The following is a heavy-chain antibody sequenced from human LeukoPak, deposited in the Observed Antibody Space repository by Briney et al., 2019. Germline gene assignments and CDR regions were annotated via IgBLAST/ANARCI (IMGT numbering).Heavy chain of an antibody. V-gene: IGHV4-59*01. D-gene: IGHD5-18*01. CDR1: GGSISSYY. CDR2: IYYSGST. J-gene: IGHJ4*02. CDR3: AREADTAMAHIFDY. Sequence: ASETLSLTCTVSGGSISSYYWSWIRQPPGKGLEWIGYIYYSGSTNYNPSLKSRVTISVDTSKNQFSLKLSPVTAADTAVYYCAREADTAMAHIFDYWGQGTLVTVSS.